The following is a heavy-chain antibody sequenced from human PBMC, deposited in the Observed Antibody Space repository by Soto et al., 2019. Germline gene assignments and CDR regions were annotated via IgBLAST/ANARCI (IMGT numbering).Heavy chain of an antibody. CDR2: IVVGSGNT. J-gene: IGHJ5*02. CDR1: GFTFTSSA. D-gene: IGHD3-3*01. V-gene: IGHV1-58*01. Sequence: QMPLVQSGPEVKKPGTSVKVSCKASGFTFTSSAVQWVRQARGQRLEWIGWIVVGSGNTNYAQKFQERVTITRDMSTSTAYMELSSLRSEDTAVYYCAAYRRDPSGERDWFDPGGQGTLVTVSS. CDR3: AAYRRDPSGERDWFDP.